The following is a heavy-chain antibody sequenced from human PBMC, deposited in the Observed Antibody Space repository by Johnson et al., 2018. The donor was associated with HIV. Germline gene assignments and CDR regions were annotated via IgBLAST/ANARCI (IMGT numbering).Heavy chain of an antibody. Sequence: QVQLVESGGGLVKPGGSLRLSCAASGFTFSDYYMRWIRQAPGKGLEWVSYISRSGSTIYYADSRKGRFTISRDNAKNTLYLQMNSLGADDTAVYYCVRRPFGAAPGSDACDIWGQGTMVTVSS. CDR1: GFTFSDYY. CDR2: ISRSGSTI. V-gene: IGHV3-11*04. D-gene: IGHD6-13*01. J-gene: IGHJ3*02. CDR3: VRRPFGAAPGSDACDI.